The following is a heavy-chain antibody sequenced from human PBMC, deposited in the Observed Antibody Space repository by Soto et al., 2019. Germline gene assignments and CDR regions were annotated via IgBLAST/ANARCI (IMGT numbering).Heavy chain of an antibody. V-gene: IGHV1-69*13. CDR3: ARWAVREEPEGRSDFWSGYYDAYYYYGMDV. Sequence: SEKVSCKASGGTFSSYAISWVRQAPGQGLEWMGGIIPIFGTANYAQKFQGRVTITADESTSTAYMELSSLRSEDTAVYYCARWAVREEPEGRSDFWSGYYDAYYYYGMDVWGQGTTVTVSS. J-gene: IGHJ6*02. CDR2: IIPIFGTA. D-gene: IGHD3-3*01. CDR1: GGTFSSYA.